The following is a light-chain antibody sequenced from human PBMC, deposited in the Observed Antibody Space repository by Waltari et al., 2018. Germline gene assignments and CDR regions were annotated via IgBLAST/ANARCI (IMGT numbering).Light chain of an antibody. J-gene: IGKJ4*01. CDR3: QQDFGHYSLT. Sequence: DIVMTPSPDSLPLPLGQAAPINSPCTPSVLDSSNNKNYLAWYQQKPGQPPKLLIYWASTRESGGPDRFSGSGSGTDFTLTISSLQDEDVAVYDCQQDFGHYSLTVGGGTKVEIK. CDR1: PSVLDSSNNKNY. CDR2: WAS. V-gene: IGKV4-1*01.